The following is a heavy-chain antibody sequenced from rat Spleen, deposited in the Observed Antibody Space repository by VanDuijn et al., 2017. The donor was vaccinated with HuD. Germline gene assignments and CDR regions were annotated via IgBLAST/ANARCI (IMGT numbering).Heavy chain of an antibody. CDR3: ARLGYNYWYFDF. CDR1: GFTFSDYY. J-gene: IGHJ1*01. Sequence: EVQLVESGGGLVQPGRSLKLSCAASGFTFSDYYMAWVRQAPKKGLEWVASISYEGSSTYYRDSVKGRFTISRDNAKNTQYLQMDSLRSEDTATYYCARLGYNYWYFDFWGPGTMVTVSS. CDR2: ISYEGSST. D-gene: IGHD1-4*01. V-gene: IGHV5-22*01.